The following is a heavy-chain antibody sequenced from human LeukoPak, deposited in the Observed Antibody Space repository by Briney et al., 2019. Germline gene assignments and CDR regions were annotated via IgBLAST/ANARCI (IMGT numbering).Heavy chain of an antibody. D-gene: IGHD1-26*01. Sequence: SGGSLRHSCAASGFTFSTFGMHWVRQAPGKGLEWVAVISADGTEKYYVDSVKGRFTISRDNSKNTLYLQMNSLRAEDTAVYYCAKTWEVGAAWGQGTLVTVSS. CDR1: GFTFSTFG. J-gene: IGHJ5*02. CDR3: AKTWEVGAA. CDR2: ISADGTEK. V-gene: IGHV3-30*18.